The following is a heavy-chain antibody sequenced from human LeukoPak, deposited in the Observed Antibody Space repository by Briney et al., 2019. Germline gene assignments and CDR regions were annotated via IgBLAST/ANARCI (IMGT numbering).Heavy chain of an antibody. Sequence: WASVKVSCKASGYTFTSYGISWVRQAPGQGLGWMGWISGYNGNTNYAQKLQGRVTMTTDTSTSTAYMELRSLRSDDTAVYYCAREYDILTGSSYGMDVWGQGTTVTVSS. V-gene: IGHV1-18*01. J-gene: IGHJ6*02. CDR2: ISGYNGNT. CDR1: GYTFTSYG. D-gene: IGHD3-9*01. CDR3: AREYDILTGSSYGMDV.